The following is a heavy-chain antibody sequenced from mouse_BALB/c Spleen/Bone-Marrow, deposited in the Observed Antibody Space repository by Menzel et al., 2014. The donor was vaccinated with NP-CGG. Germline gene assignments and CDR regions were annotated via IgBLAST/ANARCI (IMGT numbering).Heavy chain of an antibody. D-gene: IGHD5-1-1*01. CDR2: INSYNDGT. V-gene: IGHV1-14*01. J-gene: IGHJ4*01. CDR3: ARWRYPYAMDY. CDR1: GYTFTSYV. Sequence: EVQVVESGPELVKPGASVKMSCRASGYTFTSYVMHWVKQKPGQGLEWIGYINSYNDGTKYNEKFKGKATLTSDKSSSTAYMELSSLTSEDSAVYYCARWRYPYAMDYWGQGTSVTVSS.